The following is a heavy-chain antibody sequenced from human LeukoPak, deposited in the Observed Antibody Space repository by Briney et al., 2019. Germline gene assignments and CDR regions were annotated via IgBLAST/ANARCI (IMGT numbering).Heavy chain of an antibody. D-gene: IGHD3-22*01. CDR3: AKEGSGDSSGYYSSRSTKYHQGYDY. J-gene: IGHJ4*02. CDR1: GFTFSSYA. V-gene: IGHV3-43D*03. CDR2: ISWDGGSA. Sequence: GGSLRLSCAASGFTFSSYAMHWVRQAPGKGLEWVSLISWDGGSAYYADSVKGRFTISRDNSKNSLYLQMNSLRAEDTALYYCAKEGSGDSSGYYSSRSTKYHQGYDYWGQGTLVTVSS.